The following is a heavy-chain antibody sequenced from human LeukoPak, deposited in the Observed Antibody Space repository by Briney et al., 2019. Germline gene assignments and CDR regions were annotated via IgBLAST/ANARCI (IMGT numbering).Heavy chain of an antibody. Sequence: GGSLRLSCEASGFTFGTYWMHWIRQAPGKGLVWVSRINTDGSSRMYADSVKSRVTISRDNAKNTLYLQMNSLSAEDTAVYYCAREHHDILSRVGFDYWGQGTLVSVSS. CDR2: INTDGSSR. CDR1: GFTFGTYW. V-gene: IGHV3-74*03. CDR3: AREHHDILSRVGFDY. J-gene: IGHJ4*02. D-gene: IGHD3-9*01.